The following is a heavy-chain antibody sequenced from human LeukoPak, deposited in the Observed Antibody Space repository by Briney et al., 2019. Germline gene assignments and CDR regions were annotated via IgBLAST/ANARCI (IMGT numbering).Heavy chain of an antibody. J-gene: IGHJ4*02. CDR1: GGTFSSYA. CDR2: ISAHSDNT. CDR3: AGDGPRYCSGGICYSDH. D-gene: IGHD2-15*01. V-gene: IGHV1-18*01. Sequence: ASVKVSCKASGGTFSSYAISWVRQAPGQGLEWMGWISAHSDNTKYAQKLQGRVTMTTETSTNTAYMELRSLTSDDTAVYYCAGDGPRYCSGGICYSDHWGQGTLVTVSS.